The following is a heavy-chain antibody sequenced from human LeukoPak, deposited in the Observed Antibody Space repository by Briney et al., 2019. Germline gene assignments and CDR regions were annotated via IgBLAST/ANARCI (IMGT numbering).Heavy chain of an antibody. D-gene: IGHD6-13*01. Sequence: GGSLRLSCAASGFTSSSYGMHWVRQAPGKGLEWVAVISYDGSNKYYADSVKGRFTISRDNSKNTLYLQMNSLRAEDTAVYYCAKDVGPGIAAAGTFLGFDYWGQGTLVTVSS. CDR3: AKDVGPGIAAAGTFLGFDY. CDR2: ISYDGSNK. CDR1: GFTSSSYG. V-gene: IGHV3-30*18. J-gene: IGHJ4*02.